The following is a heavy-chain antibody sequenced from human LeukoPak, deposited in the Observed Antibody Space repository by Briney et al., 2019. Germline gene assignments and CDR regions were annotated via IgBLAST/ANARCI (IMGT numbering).Heavy chain of an antibody. Sequence: SETLSLTWTLAARSISSYYWGCIRHPPGKGMEWIGYMQPSASTKHNPYLKSRVTISVDTSKSQFSLKLSSVTAADTAVYYCARHAAVEGSSGWSPLWWFDPWGQGTLVTVSS. CDR1: ARSISSYY. J-gene: IGHJ5*02. V-gene: IGHV4-59*08. D-gene: IGHD6-19*01. CDR2: MQPSAST. CDR3: ARHAAVEGSSGWSPLWWFDP.